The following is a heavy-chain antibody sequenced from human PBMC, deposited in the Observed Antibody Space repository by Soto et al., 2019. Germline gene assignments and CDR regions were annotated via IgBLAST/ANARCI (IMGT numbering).Heavy chain of an antibody. Sequence: GGSLRLSCSASGFTFSDYYMSWIRQAPGKGLEWISYIDSSGSIIYYADSVKGRFTISRDNAKNSLYLQMNSLRAEDTAVYYCARDLGYYDSSGYFDYWGQGTLVTVS. J-gene: IGHJ4*02. CDR2: IDSSGSII. D-gene: IGHD3-22*01. V-gene: IGHV3-11*01. CDR1: GFTFSDYY. CDR3: ARDLGYYDSSGYFDY.